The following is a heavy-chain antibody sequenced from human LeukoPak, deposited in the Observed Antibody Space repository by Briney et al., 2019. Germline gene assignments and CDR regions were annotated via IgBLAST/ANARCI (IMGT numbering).Heavy chain of an antibody. V-gene: IGHV3-23*01. CDR2: IRGNADTT. CDR1: GFIFTNYG. D-gene: IGHD3-22*01. CDR3: AKGHGDASGYYYFDS. J-gene: IGHJ4*02. Sequence: GGTLRLSCAASGFIFTNYGMSWVRQGPEKGLEWVCAIRGNADTTYYADSVKGRFTIFRDNYKNMLYLQMNSLRVEDTAVYYCAKGHGDASGYYYFDSWGQGTLVTVSS.